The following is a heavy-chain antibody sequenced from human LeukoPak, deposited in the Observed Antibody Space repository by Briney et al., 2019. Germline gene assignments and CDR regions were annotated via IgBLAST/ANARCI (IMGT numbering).Heavy chain of an antibody. CDR2: IIPIFGTA. CDR1: GGTFSSYA. Sequence: GASVKVSCKASGGTFSSYAISWVRQAPGQGLEWMGRIIPIFGTANYAQKFQGRVTITTDESTSTAYMELSSLRSEDTAVYYCARATGAAGYCSGGSCYVWGQGTLVTVSS. D-gene: IGHD2-15*01. J-gene: IGHJ4*02. V-gene: IGHV1-69*05. CDR3: ARATGAAGYCSGGSCYV.